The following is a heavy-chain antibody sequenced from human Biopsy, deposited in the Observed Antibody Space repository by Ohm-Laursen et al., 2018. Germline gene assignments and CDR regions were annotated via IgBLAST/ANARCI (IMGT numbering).Heavy chain of an antibody. Sequence: SQTLSLTCTVSGDSIRNYYWSWIRQAAGKGLEWIGRIYTSGSTTFNPALKSRVTMSIDTSKNQFSLRMSSVTAADTAVYYCVRAEFGRFDSWGQGALVTASS. CDR3: VRAEFGRFDS. D-gene: IGHD3-16*01. J-gene: IGHJ4*02. V-gene: IGHV4-4*07. CDR2: IYTSGST. CDR1: GDSIRNYY.